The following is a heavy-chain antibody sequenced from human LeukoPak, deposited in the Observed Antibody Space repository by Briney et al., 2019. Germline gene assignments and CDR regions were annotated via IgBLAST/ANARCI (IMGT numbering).Heavy chain of an antibody. CDR3: ASATVAGSPLYFDY. CDR2: IIPILGIA. J-gene: IGHJ4*02. CDR1: GGTFSSYT. D-gene: IGHD6-19*01. V-gene: IGHV1-69*02. Sequence: ASVKVSCKASGGTFSSYTISWVRQAPGQGLEWMGRIIPILGIANYAQKFQGRVTITADKSTSTAYMELSSLRSEDTAVYYCASATVAGSPLYFDYWGQGTLVTVSS.